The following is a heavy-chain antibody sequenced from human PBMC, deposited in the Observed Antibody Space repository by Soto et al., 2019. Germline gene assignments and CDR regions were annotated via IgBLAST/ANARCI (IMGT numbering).Heavy chain of an antibody. CDR2: MNPNSGNT. CDR3: ARTLYGDYEIYYYYYMDV. D-gene: IGHD4-17*01. V-gene: IGHV1-8*01. Sequence: ASVKVSCKASGYTFTSYDINWVRQATGQGLEWMGWMNPNSGNTGYAQKFQGRVTMTRNTSISTAYMELSSLRSEDTAVYYCARTLYGDYEIYYYYYMDVWGKGTTVTSP. CDR1: GYTFTSYD. J-gene: IGHJ6*03.